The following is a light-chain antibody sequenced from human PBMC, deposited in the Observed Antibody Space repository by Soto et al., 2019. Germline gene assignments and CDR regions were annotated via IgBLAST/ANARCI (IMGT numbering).Light chain of an antibody. CDR2: GAS. Sequence: EIVLTQSPATLSLSPVERATLSCRASQSVSSYLAWYQQKLGQAPRLLIYGASTRAAGVPNRFSGSGSGTDFTLTISRLEPEDFAVYYCQQFGGSFSCGGGTKGDIK. CDR1: QSVSSY. V-gene: IGKV3-20*01. CDR3: QQFGGSFS. J-gene: IGKJ4*01.